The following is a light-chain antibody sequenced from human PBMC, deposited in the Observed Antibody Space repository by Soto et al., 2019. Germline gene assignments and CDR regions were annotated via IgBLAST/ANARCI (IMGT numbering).Light chain of an antibody. CDR2: GNS. CDR3: QSYDSSLSGVV. V-gene: IGLV1-40*01. Sequence: PSVSGAPGQRVTISCTGSSSNIGAGYDVHWYQQLPGTAPKLPIYGNSNRPSGVPDRFSGSKSGTSASLAITGLQAEDEADYYCQSYDSSLSGVVFGGGTKLTVL. J-gene: IGLJ2*01. CDR1: SSNIGAGYD.